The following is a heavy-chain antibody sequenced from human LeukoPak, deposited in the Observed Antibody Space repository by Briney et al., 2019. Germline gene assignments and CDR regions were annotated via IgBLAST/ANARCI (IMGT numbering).Heavy chain of an antibody. J-gene: IGHJ6*03. V-gene: IGHV1-69*05. Sequence: SVKVSCKASGGTFSSYAISWVRQAPGQGLEWMGRIIPIFGTANYAQKFQGRVTITTDESTSTAYMELSSLRSEDTAVYYCAREGLSRDGYNSDYYYYYYMDVWGKGTTVTVSS. CDR2: IIPIFGTA. D-gene: IGHD5-24*01. CDR1: GGTFSSYA. CDR3: AREGLSRDGYNSDYYYYYYMDV.